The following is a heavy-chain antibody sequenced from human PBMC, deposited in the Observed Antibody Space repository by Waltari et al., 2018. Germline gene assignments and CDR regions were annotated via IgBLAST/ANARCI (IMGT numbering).Heavy chain of an antibody. J-gene: IGHJ4*02. CDR3: ARQPYYRRYCSGGSCYFGY. CDR1: GYSISSGYY. V-gene: IGHV4-38-2*01. CDR2: IYHSGST. Sequence: QVQLQESGPGLVKPSETLSLTCAVSGYSISSGYYWGWIRPPPGKGLEWIGSIYHSGSTYYNPSLKSRVTISVDTSKNQFSLKLSSVTAADTAVYYCARQPYYRRYCSGGSCYFGYWGQGTLVTVSS. D-gene: IGHD2-15*01.